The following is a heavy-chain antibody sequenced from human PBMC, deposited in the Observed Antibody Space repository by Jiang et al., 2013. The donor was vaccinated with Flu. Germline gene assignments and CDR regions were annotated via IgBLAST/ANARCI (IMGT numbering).Heavy chain of an antibody. D-gene: IGHD3-10*01. J-gene: IGHJ5*02. CDR2: IYYGGSS. Sequence: KPSETLSLTCSVSGSSISRSFYHWGWIRQSPGKGLEWVGSIYYGGSSYYNPSLKTRVNISVDTSKNHVSLTLSFVSAADTAVYYCAHDNYYYGPGSYYPSSWGQGTLVIVSS. CDR1: GSSISRSFYH. V-gene: IGHV4-39*02. CDR3: AHDNYYYGPGSYYPSS.